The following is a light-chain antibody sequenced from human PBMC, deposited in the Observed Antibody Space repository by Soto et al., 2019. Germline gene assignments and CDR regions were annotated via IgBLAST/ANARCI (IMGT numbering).Light chain of an antibody. Sequence: DIQMTQSPSSLSASVGDRVTITCQASQDISNYLNWYQQKPGKAPKLLIYDASNLETGVPSRFSGSGSGTDFTFTISSLQPEDIATYYCQQYGALFGPGTKVDIK. CDR1: QDISNY. CDR2: DAS. V-gene: IGKV1-33*01. CDR3: QQYGAL. J-gene: IGKJ3*01.